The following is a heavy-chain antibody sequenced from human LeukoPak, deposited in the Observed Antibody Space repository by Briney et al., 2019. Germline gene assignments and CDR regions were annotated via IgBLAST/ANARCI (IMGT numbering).Heavy chain of an antibody. Sequence: GGSLRLSCAASGFTFSSYAMSWVRQAPGKGLEWVSAISGSGGSTYYADSVKGRFTISRDNSKNTLYLQMNSLRAEDTAVYYCATLYGDYNWYFDLWGRGTLVTVSS. CDR1: GFTFSSYA. D-gene: IGHD4-17*01. CDR3: ATLYGDYNWYFDL. J-gene: IGHJ2*01. V-gene: IGHV3-23*01. CDR2: ISGSGGST.